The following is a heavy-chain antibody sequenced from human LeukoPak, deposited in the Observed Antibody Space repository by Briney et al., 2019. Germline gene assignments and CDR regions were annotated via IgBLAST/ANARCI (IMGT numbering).Heavy chain of an antibody. Sequence: GGSLRLSCAASGFRFSTYWMSWVRQAPGKGLEWVANIKQDGSEQYYVDSVKGRFTISRDNAKNSLDLQMNSLRAEATAVYYCARGGYSWFDPWGQGTLVTVSS. D-gene: IGHD2-15*01. J-gene: IGHJ5*02. CDR3: ARGGYSWFDP. CDR1: GFRFSTYW. V-gene: IGHV3-7*01. CDR2: IKQDGSEQ.